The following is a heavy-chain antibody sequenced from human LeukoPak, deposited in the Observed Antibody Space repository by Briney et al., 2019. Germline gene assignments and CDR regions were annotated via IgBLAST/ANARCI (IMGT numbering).Heavy chain of an antibody. Sequence: SVKLSCKASGYPFTFYYMHWVRHAPGQGLGWMGCINSNSGGTNYAQKFQDRVTMTRDTSISTAYMELSSVRSDDTAVYYCARDNGYDLWSGYSSVWGQGTRVTVSS. D-gene: IGHD3-3*01. CDR1: GYPFTFYY. V-gene: IGHV1-2*02. J-gene: IGHJ6*01. CDR2: INSNSGGT. CDR3: ARDNGYDLWSGYSSV.